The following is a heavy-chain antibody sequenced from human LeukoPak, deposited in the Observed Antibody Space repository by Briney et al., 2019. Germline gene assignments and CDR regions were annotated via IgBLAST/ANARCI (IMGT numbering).Heavy chain of an antibody. J-gene: IGHJ4*02. CDR3: ARRIASAMTGFDY. D-gene: IGHD6-13*01. V-gene: IGHV4-38-2*01. CDR1: GYSVSSAHY. CDR2: IYPGGTT. Sequence: KPSETLSLTCAVPGYSVSSAHYWGWIRQPPGEGLEWIGTIYPGGTTYYNPSLGNRITISIDASKNHFSLRLSSVTTADTAVYYCARRIASAMTGFDYWGQGALVAVSS.